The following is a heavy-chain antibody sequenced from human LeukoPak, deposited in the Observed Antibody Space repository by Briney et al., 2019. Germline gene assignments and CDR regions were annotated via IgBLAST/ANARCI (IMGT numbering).Heavy chain of an antibody. D-gene: IGHD6-19*01. CDR2: ISSGSTI. CDR3: ARESIPVPGAPFTY. J-gene: IGHJ4*02. CDR1: GFTFSSYE. V-gene: IGHV3-48*03. Sequence: GGSLRLSCAASGFTFSSYEMNWVRQAPGKGLEWVSYISSGSTIYDADSVKGRFTISRDNAKNSLYLQMNSLRAEDTAVYYCARESIPVPGAPFTYWAQGPLVPVPS.